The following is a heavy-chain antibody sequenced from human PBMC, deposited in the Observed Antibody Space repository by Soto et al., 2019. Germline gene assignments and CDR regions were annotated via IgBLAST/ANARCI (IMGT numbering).Heavy chain of an antibody. J-gene: IGHJ6*02. D-gene: IGHD3-3*01. V-gene: IGHV4-39*01. CDR1: GGSISSSSYY. CDR2: IYYSGST. Sequence: PSETLSLTCTVSGGSISSSSYYWGWIRQPPGKGLEWIGSIYYSGSTYYNPSLKSRVTISVDTSKNQFSLKLSSVTAADTAVYYCATYYDFWSGYWEGYYYYGMDVWGQGTTVTVSS. CDR3: ATYYDFWSGYWEGYYYYGMDV.